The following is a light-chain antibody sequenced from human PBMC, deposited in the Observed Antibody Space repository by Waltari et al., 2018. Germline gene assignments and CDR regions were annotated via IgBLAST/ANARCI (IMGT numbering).Light chain of an antibody. V-gene: IGLV2-14*03. CDR3: TSYTSSHSLV. J-gene: IGLJ1*01. CDR2: DVS. CDR1: SRDVGNYDW. Sequence: QSALTQPASVSGSPGQSITISCTGTSRDVGNYDWVSWYQQPPGKAPKVVIFDVSYRPSGVSNRFSGSKSGNTAALTISGLQAEDEADYYCTSYTSSHSLVFGTGTKVTVL.